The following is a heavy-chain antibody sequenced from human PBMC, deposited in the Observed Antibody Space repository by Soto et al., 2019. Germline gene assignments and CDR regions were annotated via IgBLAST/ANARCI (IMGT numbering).Heavy chain of an antibody. CDR2: IWYDGSSK. J-gene: IGHJ4*02. D-gene: IGHD6-19*01. CDR3: ARARTGWYLEC. V-gene: IGHV3-33*01. Sequence: GGSLRRSCAASWFTFSSYVMHCVRQAPGKGLEWLGVIWYDGSSKYYADSVKGRFTISRDNSTNTLYLQMNSLRAEDTAVYYCARARTGWYLECWGKGTMLTASS. CDR1: WFTFSSYV.